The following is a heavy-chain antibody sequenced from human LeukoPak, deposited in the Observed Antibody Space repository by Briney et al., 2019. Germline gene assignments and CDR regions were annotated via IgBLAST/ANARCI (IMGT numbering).Heavy chain of an antibody. CDR2: ISSSSSYI. CDR1: GFTFSSYS. D-gene: IGHD6-13*01. Sequence: PGGSLRLSCAACGFTFSSYSMNWVRQAQGKGLEWVSSISSSSSYIYYADSVKGRFTISRDNAKNSLYLQMNSLRAEDTAVYYCARPYSSSWCLDYWGQGTLVTVSS. CDR3: ARPYSSSWCLDY. V-gene: IGHV3-21*01. J-gene: IGHJ4*02.